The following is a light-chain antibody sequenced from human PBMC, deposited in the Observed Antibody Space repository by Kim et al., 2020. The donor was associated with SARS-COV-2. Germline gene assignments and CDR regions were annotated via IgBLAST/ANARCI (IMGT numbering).Light chain of an antibody. CDR2: AAS. CDR3: QQLNSYPLT. Sequence: IQLTQSPSSLSASVGDRVTITCRASQGISSYLAWYQQKPGKAPKLLIYAASTLQSGVPSRFSGSGSGTDFTLTISSLQPDDFATYYCQQLNSYPLTFGRGTQVDIK. J-gene: IGKJ4*01. V-gene: IGKV1-9*01. CDR1: QGISSY.